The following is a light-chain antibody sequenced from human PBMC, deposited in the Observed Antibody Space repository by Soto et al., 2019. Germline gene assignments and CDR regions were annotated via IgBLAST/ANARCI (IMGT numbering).Light chain of an antibody. CDR3: CSYAGTDTYV. CDR2: DVT. CDR1: SSDVGGYQY. J-gene: IGLJ1*01. Sequence: QSALTQPRSVSGSPGQSVTISCTGTSSDVGGYQYVSWYQQRPGKAPKLMIYDVTKRPSGVPDRFSGSKSGNTASLTISGLQADDEADYYCCSYAGTDTYVFGTGTKLTVL. V-gene: IGLV2-11*01.